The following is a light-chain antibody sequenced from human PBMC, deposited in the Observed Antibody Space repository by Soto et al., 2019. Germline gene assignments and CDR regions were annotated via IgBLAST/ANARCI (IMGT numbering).Light chain of an antibody. Sequence: AIRMTQSPSSFSASTGDRVTITCRASQGISSYLAWYQQKPGKAPKLLIYAASTLQSGVPSRFSGSGSGTDFTLTISCLQYEDFATYYCQQYYSYPYPFGQGNKLEIK. CDR1: QGISSY. V-gene: IGKV1-8*01. CDR2: AAS. J-gene: IGKJ2*01. CDR3: QQYYSYPYP.